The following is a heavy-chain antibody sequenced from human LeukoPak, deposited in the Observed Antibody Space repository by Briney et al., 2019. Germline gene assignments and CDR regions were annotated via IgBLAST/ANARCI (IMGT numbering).Heavy chain of an antibody. CDR2: IYYSGST. Sequence: PSETLSLTCTVSGGSISSYYWRWLRQPPGKGLEWIGYIYYSGSTNYNPSLESRVTISVDTSKNPFSLKLSSVTAADAAVYYCASAPLDDSRNWFDPWGQGTLVTVSS. J-gene: IGHJ5*02. V-gene: IGHV4-59*01. CDR3: ASAPLDDSRNWFDP. CDR1: GGSISSYY. D-gene: IGHD3-22*01.